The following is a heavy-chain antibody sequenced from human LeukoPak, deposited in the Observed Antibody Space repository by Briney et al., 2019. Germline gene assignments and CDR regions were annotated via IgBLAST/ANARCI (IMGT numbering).Heavy chain of an antibody. J-gene: IGHJ4*02. CDR2: IGNTET. V-gene: IGHV3-23*01. D-gene: IGHD7-27*01. Sequence: GKSLRLSCVASGFTFSTFAMSWVRQAPGKGLEWVSSIGNTETYYADSVKGRFTISRDNSKNTIYLHMNNLRAEDTARYYCAKDGQAFNSNWDYFDSWGQGTLVTVSS. CDR1: GFTFSTFA. CDR3: AKDGQAFNSNWDYFDS.